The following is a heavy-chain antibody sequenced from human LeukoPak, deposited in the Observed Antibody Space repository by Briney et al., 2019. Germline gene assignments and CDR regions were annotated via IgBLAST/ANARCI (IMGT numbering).Heavy chain of an antibody. CDR3: ARSSGYDSSYGMDV. CDR1: GFTVSSNY. V-gene: IGHV3-53*04. Sequence: GGSLRLSCAASGFTVSSNYMSLVRQAPGKGLEWVSVIYSGGSTYYADSVKGRFTISRHNSKNTLYLQMNSLRAEDTAVYYCARSSGYDSSYGMDVWGQGTTVTVSS. J-gene: IGHJ6*02. CDR2: IYSGGST. D-gene: IGHD5-12*01.